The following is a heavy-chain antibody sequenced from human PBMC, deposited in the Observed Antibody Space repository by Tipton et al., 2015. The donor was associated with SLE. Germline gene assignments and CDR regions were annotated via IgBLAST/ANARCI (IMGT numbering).Heavy chain of an antibody. D-gene: IGHD2-15*01. J-gene: IGHJ5*02. V-gene: IGHV4-61*09. CDR1: GGSINSGSYY. CDR2: IYISGRT. Sequence: TLSLTCTVSGGSINSGSYYWSWIRQPAGKGLEWIGHIYISGRTNYNPSLKSRVTISLHTSKKQFALKLTSVTATDTAVYYCARFFESGEDPGWFDPWGQGTLVTVSS. CDR3: ARFFESGEDPGWFDP.